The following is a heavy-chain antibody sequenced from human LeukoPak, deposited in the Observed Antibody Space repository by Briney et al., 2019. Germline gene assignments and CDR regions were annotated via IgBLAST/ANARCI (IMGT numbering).Heavy chain of an antibody. Sequence: PGGSLRLSCAASGFTFSSYGMHWVRQAPGKGLEWVAVISYDGSSKYYADSVKGRFTISKDNAKNTVYLQMNSLRAEDTAVYYCVSFYETYWGRGTLVTVSS. CDR2: ISYDGSSK. CDR3: VSFYETY. CDR1: GFTFSSYG. J-gene: IGHJ4*02. V-gene: IGHV3-30*03. D-gene: IGHD2/OR15-2a*01.